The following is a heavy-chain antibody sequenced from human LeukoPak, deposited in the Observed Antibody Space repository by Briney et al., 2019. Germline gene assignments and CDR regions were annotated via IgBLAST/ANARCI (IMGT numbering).Heavy chain of an antibody. J-gene: IGHJ4*02. CDR2: ISYDGSNK. V-gene: IGHV3-30-3*01. CDR1: GFTFSSYA. D-gene: IGHD3-3*01. CDR3: AREGVASGFDY. Sequence: HAGGSLRLSCAASGFTFSSYAMHWVRQAPGKGLEWVAVISYDGSNKYYADSVKGRFTISRDNSKNTLYLQMNSLRAEDTAVYYCAREGVASGFDYWGQGTLVTVSS.